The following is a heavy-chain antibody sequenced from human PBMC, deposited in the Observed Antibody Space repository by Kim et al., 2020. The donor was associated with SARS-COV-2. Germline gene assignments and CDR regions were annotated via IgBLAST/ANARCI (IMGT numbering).Heavy chain of an antibody. Sequence: ASVKVSCKASGYTFSLFYMHWVRQAPGQGLEWMGWINPNTGGTYYAQKFEGRVTMTRDTSISTVYMELSRLGLDDTAVYYCGRDGGDEQLAPNLWGQGTLVTVSS. CDR3: GRDGGDEQLAPNL. J-gene: IGHJ5*02. D-gene: IGHD6-6*01. CDR2: INPNTGGT. CDR1: GYTFSLFY. V-gene: IGHV1-2*02.